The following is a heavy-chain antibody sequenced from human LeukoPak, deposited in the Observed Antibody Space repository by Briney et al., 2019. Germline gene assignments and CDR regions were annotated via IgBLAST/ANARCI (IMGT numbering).Heavy chain of an antibody. J-gene: IGHJ4*02. CDR1: GFTVSSNH. CDR2: IYSGGNT. D-gene: IGHD4-17*01. Sequence: PGGSLRLSCAASGFTVSSNHVSWVRLAPGKGLEWVSIIYSGGNTYYADSVKGRFTISRDNYKNTLYLQMNSLRAEDTAMYYCARARRCGLNDDYGACFDCWGQGTLVTVSS. V-gene: IGHV3-53*01. CDR3: ARARRCGLNDDYGACFDC.